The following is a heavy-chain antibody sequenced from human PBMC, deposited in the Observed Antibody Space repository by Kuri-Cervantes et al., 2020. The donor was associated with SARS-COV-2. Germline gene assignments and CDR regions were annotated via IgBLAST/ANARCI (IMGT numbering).Heavy chain of an antibody. D-gene: IGHD3-10*01. V-gene: IGHV4-59*01. CDR2: IYYSGST. Sequence: SATPSLTCPFSAVSIIRDYWSWIRQPPGKILSWIGYIYYSGSTNYNPSLKSRVTISVDTSKNQFSLKLSSVTAADTAVYYCARASGMYYYGSGSYYNLVSWFDPWGQGTLVTVSS. CDR1: AVSIIRDY. J-gene: IGHJ5*02. CDR3: ARASGMYYYGSGSYYNLVSWFDP.